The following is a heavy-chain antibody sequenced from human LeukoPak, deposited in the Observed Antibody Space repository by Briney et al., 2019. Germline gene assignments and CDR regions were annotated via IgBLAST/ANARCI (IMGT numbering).Heavy chain of an antibody. CDR1: GYTFTSYA. CDR2: INTNTGNP. D-gene: IGHD2-8*01. J-gene: IGHJ6*03. Sequence: ASVKVSCKASGYTFTSYAMNWVRQAPGQGLEWMGWINTNTGNPTYAQGFTGRFVFSLDTSVSTAYLQISSLKAEDTAVYYCARDGYCTNGVCYLSSYYYYYMDVWGKGTTVTVSS. CDR3: ARDGYCTNGVCYLSSYYYYYMDV. V-gene: IGHV7-4-1*02.